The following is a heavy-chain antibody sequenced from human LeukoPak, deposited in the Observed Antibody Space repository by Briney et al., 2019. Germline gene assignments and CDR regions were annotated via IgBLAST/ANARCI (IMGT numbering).Heavy chain of an antibody. CDR2: MYNSGST. CDR1: GGSISGSY. D-gene: IGHD4-17*01. Sequence: SETLSLTCTVSGGSISGSYWSWIRQPPGKGLQWIAYMYNSGSTNYNPSLKSRVTISIDTSKNQFSLKLSSLTAADTAIYYCARGIESYGDYGYWGQGILVTVSS. V-gene: IGHV4-59*01. CDR3: ARGIESYGDYGY. J-gene: IGHJ4*02.